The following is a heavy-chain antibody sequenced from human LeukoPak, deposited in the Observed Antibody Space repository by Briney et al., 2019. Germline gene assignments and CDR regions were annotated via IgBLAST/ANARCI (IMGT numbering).Heavy chain of an antibody. J-gene: IGHJ5*02. D-gene: IGHD3-3*01. CDR3: ARIIRFLEWLRFDP. CDR1: GGSISSGDYY. Sequence: SETLSLTCTVSGGSISSGDYYWSWIRQPPGKGLEWIGYIYYSGSTYYNPSLKSRVTISVDTSKNQFSLKLSSVTAADTAVYYCARIIRFLEWLRFDPWGQGTLVTVSS. V-gene: IGHV4-30-4*08. CDR2: IYYSGST.